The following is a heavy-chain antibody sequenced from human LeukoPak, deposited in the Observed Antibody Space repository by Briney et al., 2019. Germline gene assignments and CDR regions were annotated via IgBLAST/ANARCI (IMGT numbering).Heavy chain of an antibody. J-gene: IGHJ4*02. CDR3: ARGPNSNWSGLDF. CDR1: GFSFSGHW. D-gene: IGHD6-6*01. CDR2: ISPTGSTT. Sequence: PGGSLRLSCTASGFSFSGHWMHWARQLPGKGLVWVSRISPTGSTTSYADSAKGRFTVSRDNAKNTLYLQVNNLRVEDTAVYYCARGPNSNWSGLDFWGQGTLLTVSS. V-gene: IGHV3-74*01.